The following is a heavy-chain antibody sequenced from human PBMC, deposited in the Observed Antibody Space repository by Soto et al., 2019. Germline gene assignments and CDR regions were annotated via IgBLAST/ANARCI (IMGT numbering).Heavy chain of an antibody. V-gene: IGHV3-11*06. CDR3: ARDSSITTRPLDY. Sequence: PGGSLRLSCAASGFPFRDYYMSLIRQSPGKGLEWVSYISSTGSYAKYADSVKGRFTISRDNAKNSLYLQMNSLRAEDTAVYYCARDSSITTRPLDYWGQGTPVTVSS. J-gene: IGHJ4*02. D-gene: IGHD6-6*01. CDR2: ISSTGSYA. CDR1: GFPFRDYY.